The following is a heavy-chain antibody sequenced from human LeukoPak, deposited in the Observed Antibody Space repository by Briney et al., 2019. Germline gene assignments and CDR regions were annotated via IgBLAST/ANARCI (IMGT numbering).Heavy chain of an antibody. CDR3: ARHYPILGYCSSTSCSLSWFDP. CDR2: IYPGDSDT. V-gene: IGHV5-51*01. J-gene: IGHJ5*02. CDR1: GYSFTSYW. Sequence: PGESLKISCKGSGYSFTSYWIGWVRQMPGKGLEWMGIIYPGDSDTRYSPSFQGQVTISADKSIGTAYLQWSSLKASDTAMYYCARHYPILGYCSSTSCSLSWFDPWGQGTLVTVSS. D-gene: IGHD2-2*01.